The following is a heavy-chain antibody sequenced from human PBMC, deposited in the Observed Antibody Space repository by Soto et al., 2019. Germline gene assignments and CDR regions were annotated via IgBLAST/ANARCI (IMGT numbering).Heavy chain of an antibody. J-gene: IGHJ6*02. CDR2: TRNKAYTYTT. V-gene: IGHV3-72*01. D-gene: IGHD3-3*01. Sequence: EVQLVESGGGLVQPGGSLRLSCAASGFTFSDHYMDWVRQAPGKGLEWVGRTRNKAYTYTTEYAACVKGRFTISRDDSKNTLYLQMDSLKTEDTAVYYCRTSFWSGCSYGMVVWGQGTKVTVSS. CDR1: GFTFSDHY. CDR3: RTSFWSGCSYGMVV.